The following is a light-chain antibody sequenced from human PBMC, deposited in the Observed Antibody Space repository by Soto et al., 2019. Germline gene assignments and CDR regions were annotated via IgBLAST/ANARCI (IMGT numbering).Light chain of an antibody. CDR3: SSYATNNLL. J-gene: IGLJ1*01. CDR2: EVR. Sequence: QSALTQPASVSGSPGQSITISCTGTSSDVGAYNYVSWYQQHPGKAPKLLIYEVRNRPSGVSHRFSGSKSGDTASLIISGLQAEDEADYYCSSYATNNLLFGTGTKVTVL. CDR1: SSDVGAYNY. V-gene: IGLV2-14*03.